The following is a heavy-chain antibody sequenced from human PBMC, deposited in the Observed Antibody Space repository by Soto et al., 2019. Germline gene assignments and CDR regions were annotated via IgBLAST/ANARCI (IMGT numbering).Heavy chain of an antibody. CDR2: INPNSGGT. CDR3: ARDRKYSSVLTNGMDV. CDR1: GYSFTGYY. D-gene: IGHD6-19*01. Sequence: QVQLVQSGAEVKKPGASVKVSCKASGYSFTGYYMHWVRQAPGQGLEWMGWINPNSGGTNYAQKFQGWVTMTRDTSISTAYMELNRLRSDDTAVYYCARDRKYSSVLTNGMDVWGQGTTVTVSS. V-gene: IGHV1-2*04. J-gene: IGHJ6*02.